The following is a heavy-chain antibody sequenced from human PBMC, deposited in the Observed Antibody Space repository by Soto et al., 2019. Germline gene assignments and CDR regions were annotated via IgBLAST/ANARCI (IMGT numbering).Heavy chain of an antibody. CDR3: AKEGDVAPHCHLDV. CDR2: ISGSGGTT. D-gene: IGHD3-16*01. V-gene: IGHV3-23*01. CDR1: GFTFSSYA. J-gene: IGHJ6*02. Sequence: PVGSLRLSCAASGFTFSSYAMSWVRQAPGKGLEWVSDISGSGGTTYYADSVNGRFTISRDNAKNTLYLQMNSLRAEDTAVYYCAKEGDVAPHCHLDVWGQGTTVTVSS.